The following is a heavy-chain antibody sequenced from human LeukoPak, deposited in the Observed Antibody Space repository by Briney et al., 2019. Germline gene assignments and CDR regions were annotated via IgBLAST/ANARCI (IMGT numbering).Heavy chain of an antibody. J-gene: IGHJ5*02. CDR1: GGSISSSSYY. CDR3: ARVTSRIGDILTPHSPQSINWFDP. CDR2: IYYSGST. D-gene: IGHD3-9*01. V-gene: IGHV4-39*07. Sequence: SETLSLTCTVSGGSISSSSYYWGWIRQPPGKGLEWIGSIYYSGSTYYNPSLKSRVTISVDTSKNQFSLKLSSVTAADTAVYYCARVTSRIGDILTPHSPQSINWFDPWGQGTLVTVSS.